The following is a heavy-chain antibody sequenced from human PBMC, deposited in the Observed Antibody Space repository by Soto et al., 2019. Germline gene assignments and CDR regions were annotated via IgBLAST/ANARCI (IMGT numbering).Heavy chain of an antibody. J-gene: IGHJ6*02. CDR2: ITPIFGTA. CDR3: ARXSYGSGSYYYYYYGMDV. Sequence: GASVKVSCKASGGTFSSYAISWVRQAPGQGLEWMGGITPIFGTANYAQKFQGRVTITADKSTSTAYMELSSLRSEDTAVYYCARXSYGSGSYYYYYYGMDVWGQGTTVTVSS. CDR1: GGTFSSYA. V-gene: IGHV1-69*06. D-gene: IGHD3-10*01.